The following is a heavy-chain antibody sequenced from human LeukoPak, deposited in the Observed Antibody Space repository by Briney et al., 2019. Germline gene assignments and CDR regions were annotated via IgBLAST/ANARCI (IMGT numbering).Heavy chain of an antibody. D-gene: IGHD1-14*01. V-gene: IGHV1-8*01. CDR2: MNPNGGNT. J-gene: IGHJ4*02. Sequence: GASVKVSCKASGYTFTTYDINWVRQATGQGLEWMGWMNPNGGNTDYAQKFQGRVTMTRNTSITTAYMELNNLRSEDTAVYYCARGPPEHPQGYWGQGTLVTVSS. CDR1: GYTFTTYD. CDR3: ARGPPEHPQGY.